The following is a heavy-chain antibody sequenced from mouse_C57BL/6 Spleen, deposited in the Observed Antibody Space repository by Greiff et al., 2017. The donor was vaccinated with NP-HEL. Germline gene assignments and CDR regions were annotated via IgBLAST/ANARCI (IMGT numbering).Heavy chain of an antibody. V-gene: IGHV1-81*01. D-gene: IGHD1-1*01. CDR3: ARIDYGGFDY. Sequence: QVHVKQSGAELARPGASVKLSCKASGYTFTSYGISWVKQRTGQGLEWIGEIYPRSGNTYYNEKFKGKATLTADKSSSTAYMELRSLTSEDSAVYFCARIDYGGFDYWGQGTTLTVSS. CDR1: GYTFTSYG. J-gene: IGHJ2*01. CDR2: IYPRSGNT.